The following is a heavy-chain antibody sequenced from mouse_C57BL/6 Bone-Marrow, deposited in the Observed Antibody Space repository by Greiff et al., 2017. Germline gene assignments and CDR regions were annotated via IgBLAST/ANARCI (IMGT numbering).Heavy chain of an antibody. D-gene: IGHD1-1*01. CDR2: ILPGSGST. CDR3: ARLRLSYYGSSYVDDFDY. V-gene: IGHV1-9*01. CDR1: GYTFTGYW. Sequence: VQLQQSGAELMKPGASVKLSCKATGYTFTGYWIEWVKQRPGHGLEWIGEILPGSGSTNYNEKFKGKATFTADTSSNTAYMQLSSLTTEDSAIYYCARLRLSYYGSSYVDDFDYWGQGTTLTVSS. J-gene: IGHJ2*01.